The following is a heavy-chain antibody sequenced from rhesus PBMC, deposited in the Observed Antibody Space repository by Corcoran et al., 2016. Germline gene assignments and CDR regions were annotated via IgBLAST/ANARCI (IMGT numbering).Heavy chain of an antibody. V-gene: IGHV4-147*01. CDR1: GGSIRSNY. CDR2: IYGGSGST. J-gene: IGHJ6*01. CDR3: ASAYGLDS. Sequence: QVQLQESGPGLVKPSETLSLTCAVSGGSIRSNYWIWIRQPPGKGLEWIGRIYGGSGSTGYNPSLTSRVTISTDTSKNQFSLKLSAVTAADTAVYYCASAYGLDSWGQGVVVTVSS.